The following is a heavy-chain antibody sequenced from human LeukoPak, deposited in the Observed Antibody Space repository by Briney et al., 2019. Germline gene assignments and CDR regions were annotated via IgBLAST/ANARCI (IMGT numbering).Heavy chain of an antibody. D-gene: IGHD3-9*01. CDR3: ARDLPGGLRYFDWMPPYYYYYGMDV. CDR2: IWYDGSNK. J-gene: IGHJ6*02. CDR1: GLTFSSYG. Sequence: GGSLRLSCAASGLTFSSYGMHWVRQAPGKGLEWVAVIWYDGSNKNYVDSVKGRFTISRDNSRNTLYLEMKSLRAEDTAVYYCARDLPGGLRYFDWMPPYYYYYGMDVWGQGTTVTVSS. V-gene: IGHV3-33*01.